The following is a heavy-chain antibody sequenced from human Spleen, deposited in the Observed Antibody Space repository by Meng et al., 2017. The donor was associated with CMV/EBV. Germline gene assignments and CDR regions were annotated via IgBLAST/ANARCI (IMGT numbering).Heavy chain of an antibody. CDR1: GGSVSSGSYY. CDR2: IYYSGST. V-gene: IGHV4-61*01. J-gene: IGHJ4*02. CDR3: ARSPQVSEWSYYFDY. D-gene: IGHD3-3*01. Sequence: SETLSLTCTVSGGSVSSGSYYWSWIRQPPGKGLEWIGYIYYSGSTNYNPSLKSRVTISVDTSKNQFSLKLSSVTAADTAVYYCARSPQVSEWSYYFDYWGQGTLVTVSS.